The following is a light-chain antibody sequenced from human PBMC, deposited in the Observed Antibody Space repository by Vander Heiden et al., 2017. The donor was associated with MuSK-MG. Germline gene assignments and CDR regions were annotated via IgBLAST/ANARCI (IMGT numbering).Light chain of an antibody. CDR3: QAWDSSTVV. J-gene: IGLJ2*01. Sequence: SYELTHPPSVSVAPGQTASITRSGDKLGDKYACWYQQKPGQSPVLVIYQDSKRPSGIPERFSGSNSGNTATLTISGTQAMDEADYYCQAWDSSTVVFGGGTKLTVL. V-gene: IGLV3-1*01. CDR2: QDS. CDR1: KLGDKY.